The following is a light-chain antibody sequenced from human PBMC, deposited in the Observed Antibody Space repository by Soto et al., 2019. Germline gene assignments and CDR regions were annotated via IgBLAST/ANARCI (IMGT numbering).Light chain of an antibody. CDR2: KTS. CDR3: QQYNTYPCT. CDR1: QTINNW. J-gene: IGKJ1*01. Sequence: DVQMTQSPATLSASVGDRVTITCRASQTINNWLAWYQQRPGKAPTFLIYKTSTIETGVPSRFSGSGSGTEFTLTISSLQPEDFAIYYCQQYNTYPCTFGQGTRVES. V-gene: IGKV1-5*03.